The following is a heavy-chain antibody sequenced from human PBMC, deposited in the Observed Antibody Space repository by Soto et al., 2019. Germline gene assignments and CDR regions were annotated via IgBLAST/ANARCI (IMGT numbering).Heavy chain of an antibody. CDR3: AHRRTPGYCISDSCYSLIGDAFDI. Sequence: QITLKESGPTLVKPTQTLTLTCTFSGFSLTTRGVGVGWIRQPPGKALEWLALIYWDDNKRYSPSLKSRLTITKDTSKNQVVLTMTNLDPVDTATYYCAHRRTPGYCISDSCYSLIGDAFDIWGQGTMVTVSS. J-gene: IGHJ3*02. D-gene: IGHD2-2*01. CDR1: GFSLTTRGVG. CDR2: IYWDDNK. V-gene: IGHV2-5*02.